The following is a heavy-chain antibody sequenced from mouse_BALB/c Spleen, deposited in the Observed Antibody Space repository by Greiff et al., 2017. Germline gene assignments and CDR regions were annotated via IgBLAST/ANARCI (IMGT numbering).Heavy chain of an antibody. CDR2: ISSGGST. CDR3: ARQYGKGSSYFDY. D-gene: IGHD2-10*02. J-gene: IGHJ2*01. CDR1: GFTFSSYA. Sequence: EVQVVESGGGLVKPGGSLKLSCAASGFTFSSYAMSWVRQTPEKRLEWVASISSGGSTYYPDSVKGRFTISRDNARNILYLQMSSLRSEDTAMYYCARQYGKGSSYFDYWGQGTTLTVSS. V-gene: IGHV5-6-5*01.